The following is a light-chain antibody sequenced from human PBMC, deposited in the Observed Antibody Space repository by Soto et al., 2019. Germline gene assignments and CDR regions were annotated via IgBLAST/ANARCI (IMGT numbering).Light chain of an antibody. CDR2: DVT. CDR1: SSDVGAYDY. V-gene: IGLV2-14*03. Sequence: QSALTQPASVSGSPGQSITISCTGTSSDVGAYDYVSWYQQHPDKAPKLIIYDVTNRPSGLSSRFSGSKSGNTASLTISGLQAEDEADYYCMSYTRTTAWVFGGGTKLTVL. CDR3: MSYTRTTAWV. J-gene: IGLJ3*02.